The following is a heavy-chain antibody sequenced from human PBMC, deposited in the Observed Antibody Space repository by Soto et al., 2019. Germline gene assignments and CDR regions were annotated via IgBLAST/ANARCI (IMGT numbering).Heavy chain of an antibody. CDR3: LRDQRHWNEFSDQ. CDR2: ISQDGTIA. D-gene: IGHD1-1*01. Sequence: VQLVESGGGLVQPGGSLRLSCAASGFAFGSYWMHWVRQAPGKGLVWVSRISQDGTIATQADYVKGRFTISRDNAKNTLYLQMNCLRADDTAVYYCLRDQRHWNEFSDQWGQRTLVTVSS. CDR1: GFAFGSYW. V-gene: IGHV3-74*01. J-gene: IGHJ4*02.